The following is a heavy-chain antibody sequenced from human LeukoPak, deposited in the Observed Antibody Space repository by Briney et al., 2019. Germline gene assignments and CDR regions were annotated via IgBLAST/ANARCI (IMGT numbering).Heavy chain of an antibody. CDR3: ARDSPPAIVVVTSLGMDV. D-gene: IGHD3-22*01. CDR1: GFTFSSYA. J-gene: IGHJ6*02. V-gene: IGHV3-30-3*01. Sequence: PGGSLRLSCAASGFTFSSYAMHWVRQAPGKGLEWVAVISYDGSNKYYADSVKGRFTISRDNSKNTLYLQMNSLRAEDTAVYYCARDSPPAIVVVTSLGMDVWGQGTTVTVSS. CDR2: ISYDGSNK.